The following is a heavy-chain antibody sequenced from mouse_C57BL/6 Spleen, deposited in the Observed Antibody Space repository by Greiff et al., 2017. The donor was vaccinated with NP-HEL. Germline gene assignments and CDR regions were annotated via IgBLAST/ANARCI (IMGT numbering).Heavy chain of an antibody. CDR3: ARSGYGSSYGYFDV. CDR2: IDPNSGGT. D-gene: IGHD1-1*01. Sequence: QVQLKQPGAELVKPGASVKLSCKASGYTFTSYWMHWVKQRPGRGLEWIGRIDPNSGGTKYNEKFKSKATLTVDKPSSTAYMQLSSLTSEDSAVYYGARSGYGSSYGYFDVWGTGTTVTVSS. V-gene: IGHV1-72*01. CDR1: GYTFTSYW. J-gene: IGHJ1*03.